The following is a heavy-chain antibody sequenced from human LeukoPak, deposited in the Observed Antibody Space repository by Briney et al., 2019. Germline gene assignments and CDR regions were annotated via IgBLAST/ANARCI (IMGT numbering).Heavy chain of an antibody. J-gene: IGHJ4*02. V-gene: IGHV1-2*06. D-gene: IGHD2-2*01. CDR1: GYTFTGHY. CDR2: INPNSGGT. CDR3: ARSLPSWPASMYYFDY. Sequence: ASVKVSCKASGYTFTGHYMHWVRQAPGQGLEWMGRINPNSGGTNYAQKFQGRVTVTRDTSISTAYMELSRLRSDDTAVYYCARSLPSWPASMYYFDYWGQGTLVTVSS.